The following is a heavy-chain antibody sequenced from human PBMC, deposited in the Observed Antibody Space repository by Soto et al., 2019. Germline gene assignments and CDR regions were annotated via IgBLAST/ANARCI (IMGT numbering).Heavy chain of an antibody. CDR3: AREYPVHSAYFDY. D-gene: IGHD1-26*01. V-gene: IGHV4-59*01. Sequence: SETLSLTCTVSGPSISRYYWSWIRQSPGRGLEWIGYMYYSGNANYNPSLRSRITISVDTSKNQFSLNLNSVTAADTAVYYCAREYPVHSAYFDYWGQGILVTVSS. CDR1: GPSISRYY. CDR2: MYYSGNA. J-gene: IGHJ4*02.